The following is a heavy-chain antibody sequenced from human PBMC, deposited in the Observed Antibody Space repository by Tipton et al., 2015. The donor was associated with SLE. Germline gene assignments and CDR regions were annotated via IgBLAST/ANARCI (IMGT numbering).Heavy chain of an antibody. D-gene: IGHD3-16*01. CDR2: IYYSGST. J-gene: IGHJ3*02. CDR3: ARGSLYVSGAFDI. CDR1: GGSISSSSYY. Sequence: TLSLTCTVSGGSISSSSYYWGWIRQPPGKGLEWIGSIYYSGSTYYNPSLKSRVTMSLDTSKNQFSLKLSSVTAADTAVYYCARGSLYVSGAFDIWGQGTMVTVSS. V-gene: IGHV4-39*07.